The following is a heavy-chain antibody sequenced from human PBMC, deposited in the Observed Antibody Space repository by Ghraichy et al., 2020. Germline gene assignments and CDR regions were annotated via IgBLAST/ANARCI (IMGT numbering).Heavy chain of an antibody. CDR2: IYYTGST. CDR3: ARGDSGYDLPDH. CDR1: GGSISSYY. D-gene: IGHD5-12*01. Sequence: SETLSLTCTVSGGSISSYYWSWIRQPPGKGLEWIGYIYYTGSTNYNPSLKSRATISVDTSKNQFSLKLSSVTAADTAVYYCARGDSGYDLPDHWGQGTLVTLSS. J-gene: IGHJ4*02. V-gene: IGHV4-59*01.